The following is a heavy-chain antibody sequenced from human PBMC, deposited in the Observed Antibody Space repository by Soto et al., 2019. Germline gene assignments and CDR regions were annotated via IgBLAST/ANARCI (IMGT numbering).Heavy chain of an antibody. CDR1: GFTFSDHC. CDR3: VRITGDRNWFYP. CDR2: SRNKAKKYTT. Sequence: GGSLRLSCVGAGFTFSDHCMDWVRQAPGKGLEWVGRSRNKAKKYTTDFAASVRGSFTISRDDSKKSVFLQMNSLETEDTALYYCVRITGDRNWFYPWGQGTLVTVFS. V-gene: IGHV3-72*01. J-gene: IGHJ5*02. D-gene: IGHD1-20*01.